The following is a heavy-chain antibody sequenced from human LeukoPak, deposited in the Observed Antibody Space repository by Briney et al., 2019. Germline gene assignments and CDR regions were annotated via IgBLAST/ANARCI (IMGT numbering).Heavy chain of an antibody. J-gene: IGHJ4*02. Sequence: ASVKVSYKASGGTFSSYAISWVRQAPGQGLEWMGRIIPILGIANYAQKFQGRVTITADKSTSTAYMELSSLRSEDTAVYYCATNNHSSPIDYWGQGTLVTVSS. CDR2: IIPILGIA. V-gene: IGHV1-69*04. CDR3: ATNNHSSPIDY. CDR1: GGTFSSYA. D-gene: IGHD1-14*01.